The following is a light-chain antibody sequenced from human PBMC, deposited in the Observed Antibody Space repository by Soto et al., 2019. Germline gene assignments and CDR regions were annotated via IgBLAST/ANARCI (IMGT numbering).Light chain of an antibody. J-gene: IGLJ2*01. Sequence: QSVLTQPPSASGTPGQRVTISCSGSSSNIGSNYVYWYQQLPGTAPQLLIYRNNQRPSGVPDRFSGSKSGTSASLAISGLRYEDEADYYCAAWDDGRSGFVVFGGGTKLTVL. CDR1: SSNIGSNY. V-gene: IGLV1-47*01. CDR2: RNN. CDR3: AAWDDGRSGFVV.